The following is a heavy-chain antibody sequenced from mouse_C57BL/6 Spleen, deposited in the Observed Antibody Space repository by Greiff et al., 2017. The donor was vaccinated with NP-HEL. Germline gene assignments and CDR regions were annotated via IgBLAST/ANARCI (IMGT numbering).Heavy chain of an antibody. Sequence: EVQRVESEGGLVQPGSSMKLSCTASGFTFSDYYMAWVRQVPEKGLEWVANINYDGSSTYYLDSLKSRFIISRDNAKNILYLQMSSLKSEDTATYYCAREGDYYGSSYYAMDYWGQGTSVTVSS. J-gene: IGHJ4*01. V-gene: IGHV5-16*01. D-gene: IGHD1-1*01. CDR2: INYDGSST. CDR1: GFTFSDYY. CDR3: AREGDYYGSSYYAMDY.